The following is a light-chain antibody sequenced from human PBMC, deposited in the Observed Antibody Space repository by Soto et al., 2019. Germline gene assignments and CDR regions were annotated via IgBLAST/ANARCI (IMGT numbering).Light chain of an antibody. CDR2: GAS. Sequence: EIVLTQSPDTLSLSAGERATLSCRASQSFSSSYLAWYQQKPGQAPRLLIYGASNRATAIPDRFSGSGSGADFTLTISRLEPEYFAVYYCQQYGVSPLFGQGTRLEIK. J-gene: IGKJ5*01. V-gene: IGKV3-20*01. CDR3: QQYGVSPL. CDR1: QSFSSSY.